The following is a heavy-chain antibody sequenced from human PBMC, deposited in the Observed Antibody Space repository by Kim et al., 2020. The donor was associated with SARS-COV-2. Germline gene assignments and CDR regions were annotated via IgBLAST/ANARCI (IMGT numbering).Heavy chain of an antibody. CDR2: IWYDGSNK. V-gene: IGHV3-33*06. Sequence: GGSLRLSCAASGFTFSSYGMHWVRQAPGKGLEWVAVIWYDGSNKYYADSVKGRFTISRDNSKNTLYLQMNSLRAEDTAVYYCAKDHVRGVIKGDYYYYGMDVWGQGTKVTVSS. J-gene: IGHJ6*02. CDR3: AKDHVRGVIKGDYYYYGMDV. CDR1: GFTFSSYG. D-gene: IGHD3-10*02.